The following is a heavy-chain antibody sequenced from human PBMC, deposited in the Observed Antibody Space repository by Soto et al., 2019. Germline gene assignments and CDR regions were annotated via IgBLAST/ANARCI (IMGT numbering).Heavy chain of an antibody. CDR2: IHPNGGNT. Sequence: EVQLLQSGGDLVQPGGSLRLSCAAAGFMFSDFGMSWVRQAPGKGLQWVATIHPNGGNTHYAESVWGRFTISRDKSRDTLYLQMDSLRAEDTAVYYCAKDPSTGAPDFWGQGALVTVSS. J-gene: IGHJ4*02. CDR1: GFMFSDFG. CDR3: AKDPSTGAPDF. D-gene: IGHD2-8*02. V-gene: IGHV3-23*01.